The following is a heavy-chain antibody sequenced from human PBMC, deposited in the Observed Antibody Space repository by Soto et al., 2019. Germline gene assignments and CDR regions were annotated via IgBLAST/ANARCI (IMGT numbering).Heavy chain of an antibody. J-gene: IGHJ4*02. Sequence: EVQLVESGGGLVQSGGSLRLSCAASGFIFSDHYMDWVRRAPGKGLEWVGRVRQRVNSYTTEYAASVKGRFIISRDDSQNSLFLQMNGLKTEDTAVYFCARTRQFGGYDFDYWGQGALVIVSS. D-gene: IGHD5-12*01. CDR1: GFIFSDHY. V-gene: IGHV3-72*01. CDR2: VRQRVNSYTT. CDR3: ARTRQFGGYDFDY.